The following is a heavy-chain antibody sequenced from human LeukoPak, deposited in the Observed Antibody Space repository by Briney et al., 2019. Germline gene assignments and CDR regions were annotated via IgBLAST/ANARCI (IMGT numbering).Heavy chain of an antibody. Sequence: PGGSLRLSCAASGFTFSDYYMSWLRQAPRKGVEWVSYISSSGSTIYCADSVKGRFTISRENAKNSRYLQMNRLRAEDTAAYYCARGGIHPPFDYWGQGTLVTVSS. CDR1: GFTFSDYY. CDR2: ISSSGSTI. D-gene: IGHD3-3*02. V-gene: IGHV3-11*01. J-gene: IGHJ4*02. CDR3: ARGGIHPPFDY.